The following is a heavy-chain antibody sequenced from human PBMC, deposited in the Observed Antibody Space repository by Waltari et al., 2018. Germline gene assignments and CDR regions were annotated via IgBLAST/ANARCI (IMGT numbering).Heavy chain of an antibody. D-gene: IGHD2-15*01. CDR3: ARTGTVVVVPTAKGAFHI. CDR2: RETTGST. J-gene: IGHJ3*02. CDR1: NGSISSGSFY. Sequence: VQLQESGPGLVEPSQTLSLTCTVSNGSISSGSFYWSWIRQRAGKGLDGSGHRETTGSTNYNPALESRVTISADTSKNQFSLKLTSVTAADSAVYFCARTGTVVVVPTAKGAFHIWGQGTAVTVSS. V-gene: IGHV4-61*02.